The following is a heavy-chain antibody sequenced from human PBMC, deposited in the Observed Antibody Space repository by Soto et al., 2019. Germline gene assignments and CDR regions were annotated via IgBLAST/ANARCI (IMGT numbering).Heavy chain of an antibody. V-gene: IGHV4-34*01. CDR1: GGSFSGYY. D-gene: IGHD4-4*01. J-gene: IGHJ6*02. Sequence: PSETLSLTCAVYGGSFSGYYWSWIRQPPGKGLEWIGEINHSGSTNYNPSLKSRVTISVDTSKNQFSLKLSSVTAADTAVYYCARGRTVIHYYYYGMDVWGQGTTVTVYS. CDR2: INHSGST. CDR3: ARGRTVIHYYYYGMDV.